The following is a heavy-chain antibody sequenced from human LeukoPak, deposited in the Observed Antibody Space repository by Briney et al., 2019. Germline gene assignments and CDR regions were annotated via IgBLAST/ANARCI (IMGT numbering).Heavy chain of an antibody. D-gene: IGHD3-10*01. CDR1: GYNFATYW. J-gene: IGHJ4*02. CDR3: ARGGDYYGSGNYYNRGGPGTDY. Sequence: GESLKISCKGSGYNFATYWIGWVRPMPGKGLEWMGTIYPGDSDTKYSPSFQGQVTISADKSISTAYLQWSSLKASDTAMYYCARGGDYYGSGNYYNRGGPGTDYWGQGTLVTVSS. V-gene: IGHV5-51*01. CDR2: IYPGDSDT.